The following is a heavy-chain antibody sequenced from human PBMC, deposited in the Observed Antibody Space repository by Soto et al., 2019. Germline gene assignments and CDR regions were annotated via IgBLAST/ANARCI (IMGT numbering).Heavy chain of an antibody. CDR3: VKWPSANYYYYGMDV. V-gene: IGHV3-23*01. J-gene: IGHJ6*02. Sequence: HPGGSLRLSCAASGFTFSSYAMSWVRQAPGKGLEWVSAISGSGGSTYYADSVKGRFTISRGNSKNTLYLQMNSLRAEDTAVYYCVKWPSANYYYYGMDVWGQGTMVTVSS. CDR1: GFTFSSYA. D-gene: IGHD6-25*01. CDR2: ISGSGGST.